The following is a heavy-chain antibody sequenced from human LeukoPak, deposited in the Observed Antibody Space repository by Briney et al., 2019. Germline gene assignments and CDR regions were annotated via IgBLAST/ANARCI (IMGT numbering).Heavy chain of an antibody. D-gene: IGHD3-9*01. Sequence: GRSLRLSCAASGFTFSSYAMHWVRQAPGKGLEGVAVISYDGSNKYYEDSVKGRFTISRDNSKNTMYLQMNSLRAEDTAVYYRARAVLSYCDILTGYPDYWGQGTLVTVSS. CDR2: ISYDGSNK. CDR3: ARAVLSYCDILTGYPDY. J-gene: IGHJ4*02. CDR1: GFTFSSYA. V-gene: IGHV3-30*01.